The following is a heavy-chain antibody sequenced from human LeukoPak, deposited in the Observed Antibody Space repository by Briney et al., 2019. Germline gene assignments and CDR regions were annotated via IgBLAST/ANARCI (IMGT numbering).Heavy chain of an antibody. CDR2: INPNSGGT. Sequence: ASVKVSCRASGYTFTGYYMHWVRQAPGQGLEWMGWINPNSGGTNYAQKFQGWVTMTRDTSISTAYMELSRLRSDDTAVYYCARAAMNLDGYNWWYFDYWGQGTLVTVSS. J-gene: IGHJ4*02. CDR3: ARAAMNLDGYNWWYFDY. V-gene: IGHV1-2*04. D-gene: IGHD5-24*01. CDR1: GYTFTGYY.